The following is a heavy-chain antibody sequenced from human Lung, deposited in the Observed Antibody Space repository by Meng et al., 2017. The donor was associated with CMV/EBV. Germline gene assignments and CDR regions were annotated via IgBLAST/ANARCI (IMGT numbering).Heavy chain of an antibody. J-gene: IGHJ6*02. CDR2: IFYDGNT. Sequence: SETLSLTCTVSGGSIRSTSYYWGWIRQPPGKGLEWIGSIFYDGNTYYNPSLKSRVTISVDTSKNQFSVTLSSVTAADTAVYYCASFCMWGTGYYYYGMAVWGQGTTVTVS. CDR1: GGSIRSTSYY. CDR3: ASFCMWGTGYYYYGMAV. V-gene: IGHV4-39*01. D-gene: IGHD2-8*02.